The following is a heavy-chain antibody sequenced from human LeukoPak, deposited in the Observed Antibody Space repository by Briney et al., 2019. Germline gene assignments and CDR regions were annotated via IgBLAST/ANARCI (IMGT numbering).Heavy chain of an antibody. Sequence: ASVKVSCKASGGTFSSYAISWVRQAPGQGLEWMGRIIPILGIANYAQKFQGRVTITADKSTSTAYMELSSLRSEDTAVYYCARDGDSSAPDYWGQGTLVTVSS. V-gene: IGHV1-69*04. CDR2: IIPILGIA. CDR3: ARDGDSSAPDY. D-gene: IGHD6-25*01. J-gene: IGHJ4*02. CDR1: GGTFSSYA.